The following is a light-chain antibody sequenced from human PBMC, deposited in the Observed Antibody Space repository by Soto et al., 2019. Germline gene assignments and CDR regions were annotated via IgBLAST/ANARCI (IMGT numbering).Light chain of an antibody. CDR3: QQYYSTPPT. Sequence: DIVMNQSPDFLGVSLGERATINCKSSQSLLYSSTNKNYLVWYQQKPGQPPKVLIHWATTRESGVPDRFSGSGSGTDFTLTISSLHPEDVALYYCQQYYSTPPTFGQGTRLEIK. CDR1: QSLLYSSTNKNY. V-gene: IGKV4-1*01. J-gene: IGKJ5*01. CDR2: WAT.